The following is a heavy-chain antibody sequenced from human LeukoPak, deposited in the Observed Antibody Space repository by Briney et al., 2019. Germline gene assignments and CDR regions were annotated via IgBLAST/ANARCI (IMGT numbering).Heavy chain of an antibody. Sequence: PGGSLRLSCAASGFTFRRNGMNWVRLAPGKGLEWVSSISSSGDFIHYADSVKGRFTISRDNAKNSLYLQMNSLRAEDTAIYYCAGRDCTNGLCQFDYWGQGTLVTVSS. V-gene: IGHV3-21*01. CDR3: AGRDCTNGLCQFDY. CDR1: GFTFRRNG. CDR2: ISSSGDFI. D-gene: IGHD2-8*01. J-gene: IGHJ4*02.